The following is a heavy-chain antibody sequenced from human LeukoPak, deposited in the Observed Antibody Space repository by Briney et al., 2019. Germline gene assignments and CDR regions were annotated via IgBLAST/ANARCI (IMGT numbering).Heavy chain of an antibody. CDR3: ARDYSYPDY. Sequence: SETLSLTCSVSGASISAYHWSWIRQPAGKGLEWIGRIYSSGRTNYIPSLRSRLTMSVDTSKNQFSLKLNSVTAADTAVYYCARDYSYPDYWGQGTLVTVSS. J-gene: IGHJ4*02. D-gene: IGHD5-18*01. CDR1: GASISAYH. V-gene: IGHV4-4*07. CDR2: IYSSGRT.